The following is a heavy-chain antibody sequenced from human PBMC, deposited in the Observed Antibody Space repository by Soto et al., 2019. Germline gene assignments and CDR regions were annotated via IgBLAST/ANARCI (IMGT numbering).Heavy chain of an antibody. D-gene: IGHD3-22*01. J-gene: IGHJ4*02. Sequence: GGSLRLSCSASGFTFSDYYMSWIRQAPGKGLEWISYIDSSGSIIYYADSVEGRFTISRDNAKNSLYLQMNSLRAEDTAVYYCARDLGYYDSSGYFDYWGQGTLVTVSS. V-gene: IGHV3-11*01. CDR3: ARDLGYYDSSGYFDY. CDR1: GFTFSDYY. CDR2: IDSSGSII.